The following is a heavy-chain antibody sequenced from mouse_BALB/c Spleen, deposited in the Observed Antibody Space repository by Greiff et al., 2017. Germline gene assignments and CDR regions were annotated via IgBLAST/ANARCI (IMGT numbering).Heavy chain of an antibody. Sequence: EVKLMESGGGLVKPGGSLKLSCAASGFTFSDYYMYWVRQTPEKRLEWVATISDGGSYTYYPDSVKGRFTISRDNAKNNLYLQMSSLKSEDTAMYYCANGNYDAMDYWGQGTSVTVSS. J-gene: IGHJ4*01. CDR1: GFTFSDYY. D-gene: IGHD2-1*01. CDR3: ANGNYDAMDY. V-gene: IGHV5-4*02. CDR2: ISDGGSYT.